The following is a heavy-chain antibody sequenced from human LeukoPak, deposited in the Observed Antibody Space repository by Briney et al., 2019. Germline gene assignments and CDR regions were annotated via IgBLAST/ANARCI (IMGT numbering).Heavy chain of an antibody. CDR1: SYSISSGFY. CDR3: ARRDDY. J-gene: IGHJ4*02. Sequence: PSETLSLTCTVSSYSISSGFYWGWIRQPPGKRLEWIGSVYHSGSTYYNPSLKSLVTISVDTSKNQFSLKLSSVTAADTAMYYCARRDDYWGQGTLVTVSS. CDR2: VYHSGST. V-gene: IGHV4-38-2*02.